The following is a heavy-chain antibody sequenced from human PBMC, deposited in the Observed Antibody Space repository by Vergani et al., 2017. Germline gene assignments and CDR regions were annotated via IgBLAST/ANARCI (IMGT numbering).Heavy chain of an antibody. V-gene: IGHV1-2*06. CDR2: INPNSGGT. CDR1: GYTFTGYY. Sequence: QVQLVQSGAEVKKPGASVKVSCKASGYTFTGYYMHWVRQAPGQGLEWMGRINPNSGGTNYAQKFQGRVTMTRDTSISTAYMELIRLRSDDTAVYYCARGGIAARPNYYYYMDVWGKGTTVTVSS. CDR3: ARGGIAARPNYYYYMDV. J-gene: IGHJ6*03. D-gene: IGHD6-6*01.